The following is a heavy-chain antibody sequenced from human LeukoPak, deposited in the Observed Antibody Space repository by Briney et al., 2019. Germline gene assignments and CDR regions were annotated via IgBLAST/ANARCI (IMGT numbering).Heavy chain of an antibody. CDR2: IRSKAEGGTT. D-gene: IGHD4-17*01. CDR3: TTGYGTIDF. CDR1: GFSFTDAW. Sequence: PGGSLRLSCEVSGFSFTDAWLSWVRQAPGKGLEWVGRIRSKAEGGTTDYAAPVKGRFTISRDDSKNTVFLQMESLKMEDTAVYSCTTGYGTIDFWGQRTLVTVSS. J-gene: IGHJ4*02. V-gene: IGHV3-15*01.